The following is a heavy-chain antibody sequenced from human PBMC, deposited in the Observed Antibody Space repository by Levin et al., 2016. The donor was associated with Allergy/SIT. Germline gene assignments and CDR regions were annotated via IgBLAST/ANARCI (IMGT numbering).Heavy chain of an antibody. CDR2: IYYSGNT. V-gene: IGHV4-59*01. D-gene: IGHD2-15*01. Sequence: GSLRLSCTVSGGSISSYYWSWIRQPPGKGLEWIAWIYYSGNTNYNPSLQSRVAISVDTSTNQFSLRLSSVTAADTAVYYCARGGASSKPFDYWGQGTLVTVSS. CDR1: GGSISSYY. J-gene: IGHJ4*02. CDR3: ARGGASSKPFDY.